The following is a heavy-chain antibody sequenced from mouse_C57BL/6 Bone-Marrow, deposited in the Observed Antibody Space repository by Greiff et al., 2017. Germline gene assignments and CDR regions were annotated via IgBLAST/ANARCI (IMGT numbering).Heavy chain of an antibody. V-gene: IGHV5-4*03. CDR3: AGGYLYAMDY. Sequence: EVKVVESGGGLVKPGGSLKLSCAASGFTFSSYAMSWVRQTPEKRLEWVATISDGGSYTYYPDNVKGRFTISRDNAKNNLYLQRSHLKSEDTAVYYCAGGYLYAMDYWGQGTSVTVSS. D-gene: IGHD2-2*01. CDR2: ISDGGSYT. CDR1: GFTFSSYA. J-gene: IGHJ4*01.